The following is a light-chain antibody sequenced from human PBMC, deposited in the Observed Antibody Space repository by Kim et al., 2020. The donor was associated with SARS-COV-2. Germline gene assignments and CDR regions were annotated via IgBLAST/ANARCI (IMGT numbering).Light chain of an antibody. Sequence: EIVLTQSPGTLSLSPGERATLSCRASQSVSSSYLAWYQQKPGLAPRLLIYGASSRATGIPDRFSGSGSGTDFTLTISRLESEDFAVYYCQQYGSSRAWTFGQGTKVDIK. CDR3: QQYGSSRAWT. V-gene: IGKV3-20*01. CDR2: GAS. J-gene: IGKJ1*01. CDR1: QSVSSSY.